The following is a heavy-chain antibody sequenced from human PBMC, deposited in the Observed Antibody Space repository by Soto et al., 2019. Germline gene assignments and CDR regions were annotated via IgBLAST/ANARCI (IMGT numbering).Heavy chain of an antibody. J-gene: IGHJ4*02. CDR2: IGGSGTTI. V-gene: IGHV3-48*03. CDR3: ARDRDAGGWYAAFGF. D-gene: IGHD6-19*01. Sequence: PGGSLRLSCAASGFTFSSFEMNWVRQAPGKGLEWISYIGGSGTTIYYADSVKGRFTISRDNAKNSLYLQMNSLRVEDTAVYYCARDRDAGGWYAAFGFWGQGTLVTVSS. CDR1: GFTFSSFE.